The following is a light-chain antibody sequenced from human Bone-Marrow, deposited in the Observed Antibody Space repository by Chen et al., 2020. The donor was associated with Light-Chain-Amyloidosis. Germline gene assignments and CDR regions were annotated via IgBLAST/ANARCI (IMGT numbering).Light chain of an antibody. J-gene: IGKJ4*01. CDR3: QQYGTSPLT. CDR2: GSS. CDR1: QTISSNY. V-gene: IGKV3-20*01. Sequence: EIVLTPSPGTLSLSPGEGANLSCRASQTISSNYLTWYQQKFGQAPRLLIYGSSSRATGIPDRFTGSGSGTDFTITINRLEPEDFAMYDCQQYGTSPLTFGGGTKVEIK.